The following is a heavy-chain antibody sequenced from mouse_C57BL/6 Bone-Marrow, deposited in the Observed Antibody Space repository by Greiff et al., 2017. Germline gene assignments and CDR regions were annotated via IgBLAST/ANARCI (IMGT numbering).Heavy chain of an antibody. CDR3: ARDDLPYGSSYHWYFDV. CDR1: GYTFTSYW. J-gene: IGHJ1*03. V-gene: IGHV1-7*01. D-gene: IGHD1-1*01. CDR2: INPSSGYT. Sequence: QVQLKQSGAELAKPGASVKLSCKASGYTFTSYWMHWVKQRPGQGLEWIGYINPSSGYTKYNQKFKDKATLTADKSSSTAYIQLSSLTYEDSAVYYCARDDLPYGSSYHWYFDVWGTGTTVTVSA.